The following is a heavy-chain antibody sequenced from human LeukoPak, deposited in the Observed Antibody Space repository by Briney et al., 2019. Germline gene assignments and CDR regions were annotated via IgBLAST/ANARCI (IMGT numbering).Heavy chain of an antibody. CDR3: ARRGYCSGGTCYSFDY. CDR1: GGSISTYY. V-gene: IGHV4-59*08. Sequence: SETLSLTCTVSGGSISTYYWSWIRQPPGKGLEWIGYIYYSGSTSYNPSLKSRVTISVDTSKNQFSLKLSSVTAADTAVYYCARRGYCSGGTCYSFDYWGQGTLVTVSS. J-gene: IGHJ4*02. CDR2: IYYSGST. D-gene: IGHD2-15*01.